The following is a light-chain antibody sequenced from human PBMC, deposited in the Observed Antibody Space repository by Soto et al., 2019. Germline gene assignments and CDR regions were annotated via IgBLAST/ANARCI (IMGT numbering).Light chain of an antibody. CDR3: ETWDSNTRV. CDR1: RGHSSYI. V-gene: IGLV4-60*02. Sequence: QAVVTQSSSASASLGSSVKLTCTLSRGHSSYIIAWHQQQPGKAPRYLMKLEGSGSYNKGSGVPDRFSGSSTGADRYLTISNLQFEDEADYYCETWDSNTRVFGGGTKRTVL. CDR2: LEGSGSY. J-gene: IGLJ3*02.